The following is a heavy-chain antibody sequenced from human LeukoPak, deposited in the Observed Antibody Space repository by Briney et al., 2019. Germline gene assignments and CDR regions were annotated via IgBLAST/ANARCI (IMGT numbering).Heavy chain of an antibody. J-gene: IGHJ6*03. CDR1: GGTFSSYA. V-gene: IGHV1-69*13. Sequence: SVKVSCKASGGTFSSYAISWVRQAPGQGLEWMGGIIPIFGTTNYAQKFQGRVTITAYESTSTAYMELSSLRSEDTAVYYCARSHYSSYWDNGPHAYYYYMDVWGKGTTVTVSS. D-gene: IGHD6-6*01. CDR2: IIPIFGTT. CDR3: ARSHYSSYWDNGPHAYYYYMDV.